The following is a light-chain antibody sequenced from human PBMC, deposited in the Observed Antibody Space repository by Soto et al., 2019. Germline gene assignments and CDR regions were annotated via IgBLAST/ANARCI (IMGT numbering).Light chain of an antibody. CDR3: QQYNDWPRT. V-gene: IGKV3-15*01. Sequence: EIVMTQSPATVSVSPGERVTLSCRASQSVSSNLAWYQQKPGQAPRLLIYGASTRATDIPVRFSGSGSGTDFTLTISSLQSEDFAVYYCQQYNDWPRTFGQGTKVEIK. CDR1: QSVSSN. CDR2: GAS. J-gene: IGKJ1*01.